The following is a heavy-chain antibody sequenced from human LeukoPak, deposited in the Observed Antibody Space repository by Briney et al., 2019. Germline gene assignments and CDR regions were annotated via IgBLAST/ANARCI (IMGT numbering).Heavy chain of an antibody. CDR2: IWYDGSNK. CDR1: GFTFSTYG. D-gene: IGHD5-18*01. V-gene: IGHV3-33*01. J-gene: IGHJ4*02. Sequence: PGGSLRLSCAASGFTFSTYGMHWVRQAPGKGLKWVAVIWYDGSNKWYADSVKGRFTISRDNSKNTLYLEMNSLRAEDTAMYYCARGGEIQLYSDYWGQGTLVTVSS. CDR3: ARGGEIQLYSDY.